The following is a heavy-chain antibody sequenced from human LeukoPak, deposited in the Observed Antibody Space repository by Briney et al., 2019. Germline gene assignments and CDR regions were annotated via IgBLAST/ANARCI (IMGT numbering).Heavy chain of an antibody. D-gene: IGHD3-22*01. CDR2: ISGSGGST. J-gene: IGHJ4*02. CDR1: GGSISSYY. V-gene: IGHV3-23*01. Sequence: ETLSLTCTVSGGSISSYYWSWVRQAPGKGLEWVSAISGSGGSTYYADSVKGRFTISRDNSKDTLYLQMNSLRAEDTAVYYCAKDSSGTRFWGQGTLVTVSS. CDR3: AKDSSGTRF.